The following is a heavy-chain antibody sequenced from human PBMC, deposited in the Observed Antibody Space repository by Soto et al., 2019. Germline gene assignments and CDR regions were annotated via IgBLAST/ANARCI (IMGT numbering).Heavy chain of an antibody. V-gene: IGHV4-59*08. CDR3: ARRYGGTLDF. J-gene: IGHJ4*02. CDR2: IYYSGST. Sequence: PSETLSLTCTVSGGSLSSYYWSWIRQPPGKGLEWIGYIYYSGSTNYNPSLKSRVTISVDTSKNQFSLKLSSVTAADTAVYYCARRYGGTLDFCGQGTLVTVSA. D-gene: IGHD4-17*01. CDR1: GGSLSSYY.